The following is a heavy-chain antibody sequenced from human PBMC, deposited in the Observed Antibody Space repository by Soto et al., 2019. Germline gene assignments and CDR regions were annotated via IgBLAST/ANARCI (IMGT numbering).Heavy chain of an antibody. V-gene: IGHV4-39*01. CDR3: AREPVLLWFGEATWFDP. CDR1: GGSISSRSYY. D-gene: IGHD3-10*01. CDR2: IYYSGST. Sequence: SETLSLTFTVSGGSISSRSYYWGWIRQPPGKGLEWIGSIYYSGSTYYNPSLKSRVTISVDTSKNQFSLKLSSVTAADTAVYYCAREPVLLWFGEATWFDPWGQGTLVTVSS. J-gene: IGHJ5*02.